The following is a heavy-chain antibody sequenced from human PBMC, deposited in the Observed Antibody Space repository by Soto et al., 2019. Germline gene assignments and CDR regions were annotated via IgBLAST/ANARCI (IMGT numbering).Heavy chain of an antibody. V-gene: IGHV3-30*18. J-gene: IGHJ6*02. Sequence: QPGGSLRLSCAASGFTFSSYGMHWVRQAPGKGLEWVAVISYDGSNKYYADSVKGRFTISRDNSKNTLYLQMNSLRAEDTAVYYCAKDQQWLVQNYYYGMDVWGQGTTVTVSS. D-gene: IGHD6-19*01. CDR1: GFTFSSYG. CDR3: AKDQQWLVQNYYYGMDV. CDR2: ISYDGSNK.